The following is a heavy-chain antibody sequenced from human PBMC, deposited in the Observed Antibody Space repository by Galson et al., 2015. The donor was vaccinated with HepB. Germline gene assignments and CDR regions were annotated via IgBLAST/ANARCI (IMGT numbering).Heavy chain of an antibody. CDR1: GYTFNIYG. CDR3: ARFPHSSSWDDSYYYMDV. CDR2: ISPYNSNT. D-gene: IGHD6-13*01. V-gene: IGHV1-18*01. J-gene: IGHJ6*03. Sequence: SVKVSCKASGYTFNIYGISWVRQAPGQGLEWMGWISPYNSNTKYAPTVQDRVTMTTDTSTSTAYMELTSLRSEDTAVYYCARFPHSSSWDDSYYYMDVWGQGTTVTVSS.